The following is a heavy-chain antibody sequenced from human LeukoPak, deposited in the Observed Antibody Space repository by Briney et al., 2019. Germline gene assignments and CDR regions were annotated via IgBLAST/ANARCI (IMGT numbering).Heavy chain of an antibody. CDR2: IKPKTDGETT. CDR3: ITPLPYSAQ. D-gene: IGHD2-21*01. Sequence: PGGSLRLSCAASGFTFSSYAMSWVRQAPGKGLEWVGRIKPKTDGETTEYAAPVKDKFSISRDDSKSMMYLQMNSLKTEDTAVYYCITPLPYSAQGGQGTLVTVSS. CDR1: GFTFSSYA. V-gene: IGHV3-15*01. J-gene: IGHJ4*02.